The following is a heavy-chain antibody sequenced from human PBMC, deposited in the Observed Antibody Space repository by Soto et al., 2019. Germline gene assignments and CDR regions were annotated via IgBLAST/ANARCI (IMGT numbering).Heavy chain of an antibody. V-gene: IGHV4-34*01. CDR3: ARYIAAAGRGLDY. D-gene: IGHD6-13*01. Sequence: TLSLTCAVYGGSFSGYYWSWIRQPPGKGLEWIGEINHSGSTNYNPSLKSRVTISVDTSKNQFSLKLSSVTAADTAVYYCARYIAAAGRGLDYWGQGTLVTVS. CDR1: GGSFSGYY. J-gene: IGHJ4*02. CDR2: INHSGST.